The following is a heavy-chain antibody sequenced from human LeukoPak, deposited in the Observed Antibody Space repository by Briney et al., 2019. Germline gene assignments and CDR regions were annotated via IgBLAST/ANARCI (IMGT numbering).Heavy chain of an antibody. D-gene: IGHD4-17*01. CDR2: IYISGST. V-gene: IGHV4-4*07. CDR3: ARSTTGWFDP. Sequence: PSETLSLTCTVSGGSISRYYWSWIRQPAGKGLEWIEHIYISGSTNYNPSLKSRVTMSLDTSKNQFSLKLSSVTAADTAVYYCARSTTGWFDPWGQGTLVTVSS. CDR1: GGSISRYY. J-gene: IGHJ5*02.